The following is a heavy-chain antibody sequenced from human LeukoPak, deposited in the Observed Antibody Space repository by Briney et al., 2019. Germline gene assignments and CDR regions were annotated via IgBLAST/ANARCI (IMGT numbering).Heavy chain of an antibody. CDR1: GFTFSSYS. V-gene: IGHV3-74*01. CDR3: ARGGSSWPLPFDY. CDR2: INSDGSST. Sequence: GGSLRLSCAASGFTFSSYSMDWVRQAPGKGLVWVSRINSDGSSTSYADSVKGRFTISRDNAKNTLYLQMNSLRAEDTAVYYCARGGSSWPLPFDYWGQGTLVTVSS. D-gene: IGHD6-13*01. J-gene: IGHJ4*02.